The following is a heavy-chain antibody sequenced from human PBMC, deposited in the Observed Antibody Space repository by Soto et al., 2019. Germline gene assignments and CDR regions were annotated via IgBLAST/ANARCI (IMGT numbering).Heavy chain of an antibody. CDR1: GVTFSSYA. Sequence: SVKVSCKASGVTFSSYAISWVRQAPGQGLEWMGGIIPIFGTANYAQKFQGRVTITADESTSTAYMELSSLRSEDTAVYYCARDYDSSGLPGPWGQGTLVTVSS. CDR2: IIPIFGTA. J-gene: IGHJ5*02. V-gene: IGHV1-69*13. D-gene: IGHD3-22*01. CDR3: ARDYDSSGLPGP.